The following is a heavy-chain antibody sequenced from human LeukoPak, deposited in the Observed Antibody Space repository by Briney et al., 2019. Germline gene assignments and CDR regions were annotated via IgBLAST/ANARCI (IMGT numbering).Heavy chain of an antibody. Sequence: GRSLRLSCAASGFTFSSYAMHWVRQAPGKGLEWVVVISYDGSNKYYADSVKGRFTISRDNSKNTLYLQMNSLRAEDTAVYYCASLSTSSGQQFDNWGQGTLVTVSS. V-gene: IGHV3-30*04. CDR1: GFTFSSYA. D-gene: IGHD2-2*01. CDR3: ASLSTSSGQQFDN. J-gene: IGHJ4*02. CDR2: ISYDGSNK.